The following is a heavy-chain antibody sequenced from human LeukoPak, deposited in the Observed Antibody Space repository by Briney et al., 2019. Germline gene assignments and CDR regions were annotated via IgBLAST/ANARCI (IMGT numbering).Heavy chain of an antibody. CDR2: ISGSGGST. CDR3: AKRPSGPFDY. Sequence: PGGSLRLSCAASGFTSSSYSMNWVRQAPGKGLEWVSAISGSGGSTYYADSVKGRFTISRDNSKNTLYLQMNSLRAEDTAVYYCAKRPSGPFDYWGQGTLVTVSS. D-gene: IGHD2-8*02. CDR1: GFTSSSYS. J-gene: IGHJ4*02. V-gene: IGHV3-23*01.